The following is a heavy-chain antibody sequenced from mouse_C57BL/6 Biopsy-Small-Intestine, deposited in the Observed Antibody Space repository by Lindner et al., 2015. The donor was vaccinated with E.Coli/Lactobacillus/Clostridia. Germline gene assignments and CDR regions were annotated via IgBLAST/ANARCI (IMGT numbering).Heavy chain of an antibody. CDR3: AANPHLFYGIDYYYGMDV. Sequence: SVKVSCKASGSIFSNYAINWVRQAPGQGLEWMGGILPMFGTANYAQKFQGRVTITADESTSTAYMELGGLRSDDTAVYYCAANPHLFYGIDYYYGMDVWGQGATVTVSS. J-gene: IGHJ1*01. CDR1: GSIFSNYA. D-gene: IGHD1-1*01. V-gene: IGHV1-81*01. CDR2: ILPMFGTA.